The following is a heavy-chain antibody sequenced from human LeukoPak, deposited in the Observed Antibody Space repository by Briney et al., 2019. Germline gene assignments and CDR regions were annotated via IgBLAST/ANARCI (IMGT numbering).Heavy chain of an antibody. CDR3: AMGGYCSSTSCSRLSNYYGMDV. D-gene: IGHD2-2*01. Sequence: SETLSLTCTVSGVSIRGNYWNWIRQPPGKGLEWIGYIYYSGSTNYNPSLKSRVTISVDTSKNQFSLKLSSVTAADTAVYYCAMGGYCSSTSCSRLSNYYGMDVWGQGTTVTVSS. J-gene: IGHJ6*02. CDR2: IYYSGST. V-gene: IGHV4-59*01. CDR1: GVSIRGNY.